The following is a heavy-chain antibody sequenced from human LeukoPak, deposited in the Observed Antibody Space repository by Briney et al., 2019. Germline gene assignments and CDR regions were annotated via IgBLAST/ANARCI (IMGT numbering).Heavy chain of an antibody. V-gene: IGHV4-59*12. CDR1: GGSISSYY. CDR3: ARDSGTTGEVKFDP. J-gene: IGHJ5*02. D-gene: IGHD3-10*01. Sequence: SETLSLTCTVSGGSISSYYWSWIRQPPGKGLEWIGYIYYSGSTNYNPSLKSRVTMSIDTSKNQFSLNLISVTAADTAVYYCARDSGTTGEVKFDPWGQGTLVTVSS. CDR2: IYYSGST.